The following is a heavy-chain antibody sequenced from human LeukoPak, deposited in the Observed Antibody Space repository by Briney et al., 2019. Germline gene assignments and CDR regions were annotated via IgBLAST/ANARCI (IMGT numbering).Heavy chain of an antibody. CDR2: IVVGSGNT. CDR1: GFTFTSSA. D-gene: IGHD3-22*01. V-gene: IGHV1-58*01. CDR3: AAVNYYDSSEFPGIGHDY. Sequence: GASVKVSCKASGFTFTSSAVQWVRQARGQRLEWIGWIVVGSGNTNYAQKFQERVTITRDMSTSTAYMELSSLRSEDTAVYYCAAVNYYDSSEFPGIGHDYWGQGTLVTVSS. J-gene: IGHJ4*02.